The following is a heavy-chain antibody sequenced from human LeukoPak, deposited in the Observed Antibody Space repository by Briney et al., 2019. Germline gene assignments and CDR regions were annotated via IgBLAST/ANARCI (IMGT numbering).Heavy chain of an antibody. CDR1: GGSISTGDYY. V-gene: IGHV4-30-4*01. CDR2: IYHSGST. J-gene: IGHJ4*02. Sequence: RPSETLSLTCTVSGGSISTGDYYWNWIRQPPGKGLEWIGYIYHSGSTYYNPSLKSRVTISVDRSKNQFSLKLSSVTAADTAVYYCARDLMLDYWGQGTLVTVSS. CDR3: ARDLMLDY.